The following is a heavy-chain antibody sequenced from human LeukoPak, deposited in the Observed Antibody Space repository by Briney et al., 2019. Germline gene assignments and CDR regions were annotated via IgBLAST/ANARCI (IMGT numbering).Heavy chain of an antibody. Sequence: GGSLRLSCAASGFTFSNYDMSWVRQAPGKGLEWVSAVSGSGGSTYYADSVKGRFTVSRDNSKNTLYLQMNSLRAEDTAVYYCARSRARDAFDIWGQGTMVTVSS. V-gene: IGHV3-23*01. CDR1: GFTFSNYD. CDR3: ARSRARDAFDI. CDR2: VSGSGGST. J-gene: IGHJ3*02. D-gene: IGHD2-2*01.